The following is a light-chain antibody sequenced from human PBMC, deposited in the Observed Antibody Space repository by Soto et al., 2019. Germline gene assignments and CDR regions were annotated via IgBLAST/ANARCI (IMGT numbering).Light chain of an antibody. CDR2: AAS. CDR1: QSISNY. CDR3: HQNYNVPPCS. J-gene: IGKJ1*01. Sequence: DIQMTQSPSSLSASVGDRVTITCRASQSISNYLDWYQLKPGKAPKLLIYAASSLQSGVPSRFTGSGSGTDFTLTISNLQAEDFATYYCHQNYNVPPCSFGQGTKVEIK. V-gene: IGKV1-39*01.